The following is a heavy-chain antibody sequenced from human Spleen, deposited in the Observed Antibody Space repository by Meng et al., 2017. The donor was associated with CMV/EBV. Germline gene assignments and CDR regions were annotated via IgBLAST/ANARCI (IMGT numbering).Heavy chain of an antibody. CDR2: ISGSGGST. J-gene: IGHJ5*02. CDR1: GFTFSSYA. V-gene: IGHV3-23*01. CDR3: AKDGDLGYCTNGVCRNNWFDP. D-gene: IGHD2-8*01. Sequence: GGSLRLSCAASGFTFSSYAMSWVRQAPGKGLEWVSAISGSGGSTYYADSVKGRFTISRDNSKNTLYLQMNSLRAEDTAVYYCAKDGDLGYCTNGVCRNNWFDPWGQGTLVTVSS.